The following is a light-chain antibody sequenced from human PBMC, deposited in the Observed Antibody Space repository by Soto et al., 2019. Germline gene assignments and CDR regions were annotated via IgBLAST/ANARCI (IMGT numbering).Light chain of an antibody. V-gene: IGKV1-39*01. CDR3: QQSHTNPLS. J-gene: IGKJ4*01. CDR2: AVS. Sequence: DIQMTQSPSSLSASLGDRVTITCPASQSITWYLNWYQQKPGKAPKLLIYAVSRLQSGVPSRFSGSGSETEFTLTISSLQPEDFATYYCQQSHTNPLSFGGGTKVEIK. CDR1: QSITWY.